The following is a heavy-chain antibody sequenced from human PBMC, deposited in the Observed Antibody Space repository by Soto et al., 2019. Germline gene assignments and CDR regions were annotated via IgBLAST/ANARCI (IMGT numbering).Heavy chain of an antibody. J-gene: IGHJ4*02. V-gene: IGHV1-18*01. D-gene: IGHD3-3*01. CDR1: VYTITSYG. CDR3: AREGYDFWSGYLDFDY. Sequence: SVKLSCKASVYTITSYGISCVRHTPGQGLEWMGWISAYNGNTNYAQKLQGRVTMTTDTSTSTAYMELRSLRSDDTAVYYCAREGYDFWSGYLDFDYWGQGTLVTVSS. CDR2: ISAYNGNT.